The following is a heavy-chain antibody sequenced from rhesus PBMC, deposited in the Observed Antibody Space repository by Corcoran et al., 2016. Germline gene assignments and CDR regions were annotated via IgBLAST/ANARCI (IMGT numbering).Heavy chain of an antibody. V-gene: IGHV4-106*01. Sequence: QVQLQESGPVVVKPSETLSLTCAVSGGSISGYYLWSWIRQPPGKGLEWIGYNYGGRWCTSYNLSLKDRVIISKDTTKKQVSLYLSSVTAADTAVYYCARDPYSGSWKREIFDYWGQGVLVTVSS. J-gene: IGHJ4*01. CDR3: ARDPYSGSWKREIFDY. CDR1: GGSISGYYL. CDR2: NYGGRWCT. D-gene: IGHD6-25*01.